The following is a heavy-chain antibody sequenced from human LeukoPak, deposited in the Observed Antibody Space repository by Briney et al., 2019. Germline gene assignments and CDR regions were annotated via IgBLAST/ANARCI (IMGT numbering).Heavy chain of an antibody. CDR1: GGSFSGYY. D-gene: IGHD3-22*01. V-gene: IGHV4-34*01. J-gene: IGHJ4*02. CDR3: ASSTYYYDSSGYYGYYFDY. CDR2: INHSGST. Sequence: PSETLSLTCAVYGGSFSGYYWSWIRQPPGKGLEWIGEINHSGSTNCNPSLKSRVTISVDTSKNQFSLKLSSVTAADTAVYYCASSTYYYDSSGYYGYYFDYWGQGTLVTVSS.